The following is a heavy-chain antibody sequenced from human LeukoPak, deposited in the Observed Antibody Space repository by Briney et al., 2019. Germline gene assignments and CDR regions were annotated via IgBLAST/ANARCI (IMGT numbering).Heavy chain of an antibody. CDR2: ISAYNGNT. CDR3: ARCAIQLWSPYYYYGMDV. Sequence: ATVKVSCKASGYTFTSYGISWVRQAPGQGLEWMGWISAYNGNTNYAQKLQGRVTMTTDTSTSTAYMELRSLRSDDTAVYYCARCAIQLWSPYYYYGMDVWGQGTTVIVSS. V-gene: IGHV1-18*01. D-gene: IGHD5-18*01. CDR1: GYTFTSYG. J-gene: IGHJ6*02.